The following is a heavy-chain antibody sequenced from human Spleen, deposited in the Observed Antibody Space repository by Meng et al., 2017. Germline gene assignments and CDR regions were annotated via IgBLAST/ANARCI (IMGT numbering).Heavy chain of an antibody. V-gene: IGHV4-4*02. J-gene: IGHJ4*02. Sequence: QVQLQESGPGLVKPSGTLSLTCAVSGGSISSTNWWGWVRQPPGKGLEWIGEIDHSGSTNYNPSLKSRVTISVDKSKNQFSLKLTSVTAADTAVYYCARVFGDYGGPSGAYYFDYWGQGTLVTVSS. CDR3: ARVFGDYGGPSGAYYFDY. D-gene: IGHD4-23*01. CDR2: IDHSGST. CDR1: GGSISSTNW.